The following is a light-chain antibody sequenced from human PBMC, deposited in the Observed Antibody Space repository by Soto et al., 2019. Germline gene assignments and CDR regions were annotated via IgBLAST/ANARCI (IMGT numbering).Light chain of an antibody. V-gene: IGKV3-20*01. CDR3: QQYDSSPIT. J-gene: IGKJ5*01. Sequence: EIVLTQSPGTLSLSQGERATLSCRASQSVSSSYLAWYQQKPGQAPRLLIYGASSRATGIPDRFSGSGSGTDFTLTISRLEPEAFAVYYCQQYDSSPITFGQGTRLEIK. CDR1: QSVSSSY. CDR2: GAS.